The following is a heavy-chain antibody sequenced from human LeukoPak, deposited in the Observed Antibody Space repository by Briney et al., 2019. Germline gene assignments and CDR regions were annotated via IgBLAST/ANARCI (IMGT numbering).Heavy chain of an antibody. CDR2: IYYTGIT. CDR1: GGSISRSDYY. J-gene: IGHJ4*02. D-gene: IGHD5-24*01. Sequence: PSETLSLTCSVSGGSISRSDYYWSWIRQPPGKGLEWIGYIYYTGITYYNPSLKSRVTTSVDTSKNQFSLKLSSVTAADTAVYYCARGAYSRDGYNTVVRVQGGVRRYYFDYWGQGTLVTVSS. CDR3: ARGAYSRDGYNTVVRVQGGVRRYYFDY. V-gene: IGHV4-30-4*01.